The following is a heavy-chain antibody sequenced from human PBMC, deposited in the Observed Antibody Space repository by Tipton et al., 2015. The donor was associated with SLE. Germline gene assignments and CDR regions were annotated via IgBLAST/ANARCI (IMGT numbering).Heavy chain of an antibody. CDR2: IYYSGST. J-gene: IGHJ5*02. CDR3: TRGGRGDDANPFDP. V-gene: IGHV4-39*07. Sequence: GLVKPSETLSLTCTVSGGSISSSSYYWGWIRQPPGKGLEWIGSIYYSGSTYYNPSLKSRVTISVDTSKNQFSLKLTSVTVADMAVYYCTRGGRGDDANPFDPWGQGTLVTVSS. D-gene: IGHD4/OR15-4a*01. CDR1: GGSISSSSYY.